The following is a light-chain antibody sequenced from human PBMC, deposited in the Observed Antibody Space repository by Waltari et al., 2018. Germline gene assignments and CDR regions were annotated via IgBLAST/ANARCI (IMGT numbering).Light chain of an antibody. J-gene: IGKJ2*01. CDR1: QNVFGD. CDR2: VVS. CDR3: QQYTSWPRT. V-gene: IGKV3-15*01. Sequence: DIVMTQSTATLSVSTGGRASLSCRVSQNVFGDLAWYQMKIGLAPRLLIFVVSTRATGVPARFSGSGSGTEFTLTISSLQSEDSAVYYCQQYTSWPRTFGQGTKLEI.